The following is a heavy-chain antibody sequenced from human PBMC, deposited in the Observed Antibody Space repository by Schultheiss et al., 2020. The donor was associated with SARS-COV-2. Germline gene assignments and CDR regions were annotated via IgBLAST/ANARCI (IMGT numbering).Heavy chain of an antibody. CDR2: ISGSGGST. CDR3: AKRSSSWLNYYYYYMDV. J-gene: IGHJ6*03. CDR1: GFTFSSYS. D-gene: IGHD6-13*01. V-gene: IGHV3-23*01. Sequence: GGSLRLSCAASGFTFSSYSMNWVRQAPGKGLEWVSAISGSGGSTYYADSVKGRFTISRDNSKNTLYLQMNSLRAKDTAVYYCAKRSSSWLNYYYYYMDVWGKGTTVTVSS.